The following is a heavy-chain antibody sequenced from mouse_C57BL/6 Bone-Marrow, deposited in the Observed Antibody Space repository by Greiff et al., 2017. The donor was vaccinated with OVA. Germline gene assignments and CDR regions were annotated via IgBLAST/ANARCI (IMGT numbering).Heavy chain of an antibody. CDR2: IRSKSSNYAT. CDR1: GFTFNTYA. D-gene: IGHD1-1*01. V-gene: IGHV10-3*01. J-gene: IGHJ1*03. CDR3: VREGYYGSSSGLDV. Sequence: EVQVVESGGGLVQPKGSLKLSCAASGFTFNTYAMHWVRQAPGKGLEWVARIRSKSSNYATYYADSVKDRFTISRDDSQSMLYLQMNNLKTEDTAMYYCVREGYYGSSSGLDVWGTGTTVTVSS.